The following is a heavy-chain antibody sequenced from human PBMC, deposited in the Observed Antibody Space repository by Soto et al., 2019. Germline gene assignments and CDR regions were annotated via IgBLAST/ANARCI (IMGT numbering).Heavy chain of an antibody. V-gene: IGHV3-48*02. J-gene: IGHJ6*02. D-gene: IGHD6-6*01. CDR3: AWPEYSSSSYVMDV. CDR1: GFTFSSYS. Sequence: PGGSLRLSCAASGFTFSSYSMNWVRQAPGKGLEWVSYISSSSSTIYYADSVKGRFTISRDNAKNSLYLQMNSLRDEDTAVYYCAWPEYSSSSYVMDVWGQGTTVTVSS. CDR2: ISSSSSTI.